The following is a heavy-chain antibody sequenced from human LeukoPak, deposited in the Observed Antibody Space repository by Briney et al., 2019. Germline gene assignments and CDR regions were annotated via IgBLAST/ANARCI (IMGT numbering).Heavy chain of an antibody. J-gene: IGHJ5*02. Sequence: SETLSLTCTVSGGSISSYYWSWIRQPPGKGLEWIGYIYYSGVTNYSPSLKSRVTISADTSQNQFSLKLSSVTAADTAVYYCATSGATTVTTWGGSWFDPWGQGTLVTVSS. CDR2: IYYSGVT. CDR3: ATSGATTVTTWGGSWFDP. CDR1: GGSISSYY. D-gene: IGHD4-17*01. V-gene: IGHV4-59*03.